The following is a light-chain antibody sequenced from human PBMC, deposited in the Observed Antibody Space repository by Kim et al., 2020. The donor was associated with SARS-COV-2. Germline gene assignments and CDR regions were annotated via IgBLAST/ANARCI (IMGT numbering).Light chain of an antibody. CDR2: GVS. CDR1: QSVGSN. J-gene: IGKJ2*01. CDR3: QQYNDWPYT. V-gene: IGKV3-15*01. Sequence: EVVMTQSPVTLSVSPGERATLPCRASQSVGSNLAWYQQKPGQAPRLLIYGVSTRATDIPARFSGSGSGTEFTLTISSLKSEDFAVYYCQQYNDWPYTFGQGTKLEI.